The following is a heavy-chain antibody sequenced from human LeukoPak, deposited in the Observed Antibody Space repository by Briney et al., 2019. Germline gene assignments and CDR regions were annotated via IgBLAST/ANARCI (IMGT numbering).Heavy chain of an antibody. CDR1: GFTFSDYY. CDR2: ISTSGSTI. J-gene: IGHJ3*02. Sequence: GGSLRLSCAASGFTFSDYYMNWIRQAPGKGLEWISYISTSGSTIYYADSVKGRITISRDNAKNSLYLQMNSLRAEDTAVYYCVRRAHAFDIWGQGTMVTVSP. CDR3: VRRAHAFDI. V-gene: IGHV3-11*01.